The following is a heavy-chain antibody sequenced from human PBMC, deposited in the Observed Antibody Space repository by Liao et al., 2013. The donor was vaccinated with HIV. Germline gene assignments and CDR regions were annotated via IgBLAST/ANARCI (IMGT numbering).Heavy chain of an antibody. Sequence: QVQLQESGPGLVKPSQTLSLTCTVSGGSISSGSYYWSWIRQPAGKGLEWIGRIYTSGSTNYNPSLKSRVTISVDTSKNQFSLKLSSVTAADTAVYYCASRRPAARYCSSTSCYTEADAFDIWGQGTMVTVSS. CDR2: IYTSGST. CDR1: GGSISSGSYY. V-gene: IGHV4-61*02. D-gene: IGHD2-2*02. J-gene: IGHJ3*02. CDR3: ASRRPAARYCSSTSCYTEADAFDI.